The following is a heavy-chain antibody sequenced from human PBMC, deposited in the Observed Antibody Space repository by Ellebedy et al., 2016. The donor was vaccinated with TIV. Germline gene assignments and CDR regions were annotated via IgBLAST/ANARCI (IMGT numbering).Heavy chain of an antibody. V-gene: IGHV3-74*01. CDR1: GFTFSTYW. CDR2: INTDGSST. CDR3: ARGVVGAGNGNEY. Sequence: PGGSLRLSCAASGFTFSTYWMHWVRQAPGKGLMWVSRINTDGSSTGYADSVKGRFTISRDNAKNTLYLQMNGLRAEDTAVYYCARGVVGAGNGNEYWGRGTLVTVSS. J-gene: IGHJ4*02. D-gene: IGHD2-15*01.